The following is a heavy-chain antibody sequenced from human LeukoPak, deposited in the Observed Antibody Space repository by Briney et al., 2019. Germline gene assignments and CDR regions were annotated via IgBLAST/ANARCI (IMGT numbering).Heavy chain of an antibody. V-gene: IGHV1-69*13. D-gene: IGHD3-9*01. J-gene: IGHJ4*02. CDR1: GYTFTSYG. CDR3: ARDRGKVLRYFDWPPGH. Sequence: GASVKVSCKASGYTFTSYGISWVRQAPGQGLEWMGGIIPIFGTANYAQKFQGRVTITADESTSTAYTELSSLRSEDTAVYYCARDRGKVLRYFDWPPGHWGQGTLVTVSS. CDR2: IIPIFGTA.